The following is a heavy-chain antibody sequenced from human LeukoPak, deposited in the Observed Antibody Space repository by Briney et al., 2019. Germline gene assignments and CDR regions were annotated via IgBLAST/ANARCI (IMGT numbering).Heavy chain of an antibody. V-gene: IGHV4-31*03. CDR2: IYYSGST. Sequence: SQTLSLTCTVSGGSISSGGYYWSWIRQHPGKGLEWIGYIYYSGSTYYNPSLRSRVTISVDTSKNQFSLKLSSVTAADTAVYYCARDNTRRRYYGAWDYWGQGTLVTVSS. D-gene: IGHD4-17*01. CDR3: ARDNTRRRYYGAWDY. J-gene: IGHJ4*02. CDR1: GGSISSGGYY.